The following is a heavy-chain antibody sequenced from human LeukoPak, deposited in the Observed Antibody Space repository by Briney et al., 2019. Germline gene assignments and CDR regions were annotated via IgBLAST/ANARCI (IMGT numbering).Heavy chain of an antibody. CDR2: ISSSGSTI. CDR3: ARVASLYYYGMDV. V-gene: IGHV3-48*03. CDR1: GFTFSSYE. Sequence: GGSLRLSCAASGFTFSSYEMNWVRQAPGKGLEWVSYISSSGSTIYYADSVEGRFTISRDNAKNSLYLQMNSLRAEDTAVYYCARVASLYYYGMDVWGQGTTVTVSS. J-gene: IGHJ6*02.